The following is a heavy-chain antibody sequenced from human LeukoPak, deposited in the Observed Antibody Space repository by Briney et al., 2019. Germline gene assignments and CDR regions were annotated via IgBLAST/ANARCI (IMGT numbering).Heavy chain of an antibody. CDR3: ARTTVVVVPPAIFNWFDP. Sequence: SVKVSCKASGGTFSSYAVSWVRQAPGQGLEWMGGIIPIFGTANYAQKFQGRVTITADKSTSTAYMELSSLRSEDTAVYYCARTTVVVVPPAIFNWFDPWGQGTLVTVSS. CDR1: GGTFSSYA. V-gene: IGHV1-69*06. CDR2: IIPIFGTA. J-gene: IGHJ5*02. D-gene: IGHD2-2*02.